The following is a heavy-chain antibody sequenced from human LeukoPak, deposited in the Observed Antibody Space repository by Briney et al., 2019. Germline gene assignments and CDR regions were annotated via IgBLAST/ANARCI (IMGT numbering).Heavy chain of an antibody. CDR3: ARNRYGGNRSFDP. CDR2: INPNSGGT. CDR1: VYTFTSYG. J-gene: IGHJ5*02. Sequence: ASLKVACKASVYTFTSYGISSVRQAPGQGLEWMGWINPNSGGTNYAQKFQGRVNMTRDTSSSTAYMELSRLRSDDTAVYYCARNRYGGNRSFDPWGQGTLVTVYS. D-gene: IGHD4-23*01. V-gene: IGHV1-2*02.